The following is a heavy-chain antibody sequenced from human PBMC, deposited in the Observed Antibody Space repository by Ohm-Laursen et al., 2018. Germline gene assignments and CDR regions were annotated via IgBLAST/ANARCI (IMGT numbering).Heavy chain of an antibody. CDR3: ARSFDTYYFDL. J-gene: IGHJ4*02. V-gene: IGHV4-59*12. CDR1: GGSISSYY. Sequence: SQTLSLTCTVSGGSISSYYWSWIRQPPGKGLEWIGYMYNRGSPNYNPSLKSRVTMSVDTSKSQFSLKVNSVTAADTAVYYCARSFDTYYFDLWGQGTLVTVSS. CDR2: MYNRGSP.